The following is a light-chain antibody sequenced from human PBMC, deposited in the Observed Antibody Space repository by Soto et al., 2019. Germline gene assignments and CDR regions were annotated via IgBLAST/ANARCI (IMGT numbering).Light chain of an antibody. CDR3: CSYAGSSTLV. J-gene: IGLJ3*02. Sequence: QSVLTQPASVSGSPGQSITISCTGTSSDVGSYNLVSWYQQHPGKAPKLMIYEGSKRPSGVSNHFSGSKSGNTASLTISGLQAEDEADYYCCSYAGSSTLVFGAGTQLTVL. V-gene: IGLV2-23*01. CDR1: SSDVGSYNL. CDR2: EGS.